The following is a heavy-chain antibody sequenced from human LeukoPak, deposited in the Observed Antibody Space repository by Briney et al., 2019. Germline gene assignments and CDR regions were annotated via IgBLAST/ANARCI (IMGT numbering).Heavy chain of an antibody. CDR1: GYTFTGYY. J-gene: IGHJ3*02. V-gene: IGHV1-2*02. D-gene: IGHD3-3*01. CDR3: AKARFLEWSDAFDI. Sequence: GASVKVSCKAYGYTFTGYYMHWVRQAPGQGLEWMGWINPNSGGTNYAQKFQGRVTMTRDTSISTAYMELSRLRSDDTAVYYCAKARFLEWSDAFDIWGQGTMVTVSS. CDR2: INPNSGGT.